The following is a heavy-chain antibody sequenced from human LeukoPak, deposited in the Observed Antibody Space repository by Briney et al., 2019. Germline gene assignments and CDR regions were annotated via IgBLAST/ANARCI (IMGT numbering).Heavy chain of an antibody. CDR2: IYYSGST. J-gene: IGHJ4*02. V-gene: IGHV4-39*07. CDR3: ARDPDTAMVLNYFDY. Sequence: SETLSLTCTVSGGSISSSSYHWGWIRQPPGKGLEWIGSIYYSGSTYYNPSLKSRVTISVDTSKNQFSLKLSSVTAADTAVYYCARDPDTAMVLNYFDYWGQGTLVTVSS. D-gene: IGHD5-18*01. CDR1: GGSISSSSYH.